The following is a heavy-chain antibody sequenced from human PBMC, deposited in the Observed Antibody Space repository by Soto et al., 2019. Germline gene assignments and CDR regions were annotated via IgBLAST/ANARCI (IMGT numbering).Heavy chain of an antibody. Sequence: EVQLVESGGGLVQPGGSLRLSCAASGFTFSSYWMHWVRQAPGKGLVWVSRINSDGSSTSYADSVKGRFTISRDNAKNTLYLQMNSLRAEDTAVYYCARDFEVDTAMDPSYYFDYWGQGTLVTVSS. J-gene: IGHJ4*02. CDR1: GFTFSSYW. CDR2: INSDGSST. V-gene: IGHV3-74*01. CDR3: ARDFEVDTAMDPSYYFDY. D-gene: IGHD5-18*01.